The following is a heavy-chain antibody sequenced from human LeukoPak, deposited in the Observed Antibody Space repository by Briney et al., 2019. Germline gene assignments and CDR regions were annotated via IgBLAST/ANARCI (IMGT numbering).Heavy chain of an antibody. CDR3: ARDDCSTTPCYAY. CDR1: GFTFTNYG. V-gene: IGHV3-33*01. CDR2: IWYDGSKT. J-gene: IGHJ4*02. Sequence: GGSLRLSCTTSGFTFTNYGINWVRQAPGKGLEWVAAIWYDGSKTSYTDSVKGRFTVSRDISKNTVYLQMNGLKAEDTAVYYCARDDCSTTPCYAYWGQGTLVTVS. D-gene: IGHD2-2*01.